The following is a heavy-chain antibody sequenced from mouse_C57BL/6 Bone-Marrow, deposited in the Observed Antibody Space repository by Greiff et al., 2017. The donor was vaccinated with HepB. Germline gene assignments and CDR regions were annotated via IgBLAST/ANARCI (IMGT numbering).Heavy chain of an antibody. D-gene: IGHD1-1*01. CDR2: INPGSGGT. Sequence: QVQLQQSGAELVRPGTSVKVSCKASGYAFTNYLIEWVKQRPGQGLEWIGVINPGSGGTNYNETFKGKATLPADQSSSTAYMQLSSLTSEDSAVYCCARSSSSYWYFDVWGTGTTVTVSS. CDR1: GYAFTNYL. V-gene: IGHV1-54*01. CDR3: ARSSSSYWYFDV. J-gene: IGHJ1*03.